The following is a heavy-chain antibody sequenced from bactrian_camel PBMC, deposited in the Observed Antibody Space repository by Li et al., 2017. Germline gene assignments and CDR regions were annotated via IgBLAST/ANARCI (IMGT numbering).Heavy chain of an antibody. CDR1: GVTTSHYC. D-gene: IGHD3*01. CDR2: ISPGDTT. CDR3: AADCDPRLWKASQYKY. V-gene: IGHV3S53*01. Sequence: HVQLVESGGGSVQAGGSLRLSCAASGVTTSHYCMGWFRQAPGKEREGVTSISPGDTTTYADSVKGRFTISEDYAKSTVSLQMNNLKSEDTALYICAADCDPRLWKASQYKYWGQGTQVTVS. J-gene: IGHJ4*01.